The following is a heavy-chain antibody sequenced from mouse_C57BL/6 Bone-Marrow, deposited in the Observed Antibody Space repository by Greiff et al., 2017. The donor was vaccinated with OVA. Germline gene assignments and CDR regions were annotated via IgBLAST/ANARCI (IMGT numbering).Heavy chain of an antibody. CDR3: ARWIYGFYAMDY. D-gene: IGHD2-2*01. CDR1: GFTFTSYW. Sequence: VKLQQPGPELVKPGDSVKLSCKASGFTFTSYWMHWVKQRPGQGLEWIGHINTSNCGTNYNDKFKSKATLTVDKSSSTAYMQLSSLTSEDSAVYYCARWIYGFYAMDYWGQGTSVTVSS. CDR2: INTSNCGT. J-gene: IGHJ4*01. V-gene: IGHV1-53*01.